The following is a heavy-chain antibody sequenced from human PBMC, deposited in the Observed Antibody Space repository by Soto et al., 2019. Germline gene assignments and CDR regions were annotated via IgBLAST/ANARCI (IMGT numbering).Heavy chain of an antibody. CDR2: MNPNSGNT. D-gene: IGHD6-13*01. Sequence: QVQLVQSGAEVKKPGASVKVSCKASGYTFTSYDLNWVRQATGPGLEWMGWMNPNSGNTGYAQKFQGRVTMTRNTSISTAYMELSSLRSEDTDVYYCARGPYSSSWRNWFDPWGQGTLVTVSS. V-gene: IGHV1-8*01. CDR3: ARGPYSSSWRNWFDP. J-gene: IGHJ5*02. CDR1: GYTFTSYD.